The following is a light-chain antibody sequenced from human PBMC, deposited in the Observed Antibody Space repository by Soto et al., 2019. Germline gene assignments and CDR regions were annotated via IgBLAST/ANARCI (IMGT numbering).Light chain of an antibody. J-gene: IGKJ1*01. Sequence: DIQMTQSPSSVSASVVDRFTITFLASQAIDSWLAWYQQKPGEAPKLLIFTGSLLHSGVPPRFSGSGSGTDFTLTISSLQPEDFATYYCQQTLSFPPTFGQGTKVDIK. CDR2: TGS. CDR1: QAIDSW. V-gene: IGKV1-12*01. CDR3: QQTLSFPPT.